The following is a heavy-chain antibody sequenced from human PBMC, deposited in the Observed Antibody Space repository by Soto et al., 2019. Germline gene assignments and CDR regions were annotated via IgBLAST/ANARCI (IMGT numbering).Heavy chain of an antibody. CDR1: GGSISSSNW. Sequence: SETLSLTCAVSGGSISSSNWWSWVRQPPGKGLEWIGEIYHSGSTNYNPSLKSRVTISVDKSKNQFSLKLNSVTPEDTAVYYCAREFGPSNWNYFYYYYGMDVWGQGTTVTVSS. V-gene: IGHV4-4*02. CDR2: IYHSGST. CDR3: AREFGPSNWNYFYYYYGMDV. D-gene: IGHD1-7*01. J-gene: IGHJ6*02.